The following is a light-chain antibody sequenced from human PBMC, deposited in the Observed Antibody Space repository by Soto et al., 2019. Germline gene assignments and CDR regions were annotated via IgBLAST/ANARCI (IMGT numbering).Light chain of an antibody. V-gene: IGKV2-30*01. CDR2: RVS. J-gene: IGKJ4*01. Sequence: DIVLTQSPLSLSVTLGQPASLSCRSSQSLIYRDGNTYLNWFHQRPGQSPRRLIYRVSNRDSGVPDRFSGSGSGTDFTLTISRVEAEDVGFDYCLQGTLWPELTFGGGTKVEIK. CDR1: QSLIYRDGNTY. CDR3: LQGTLWPELT.